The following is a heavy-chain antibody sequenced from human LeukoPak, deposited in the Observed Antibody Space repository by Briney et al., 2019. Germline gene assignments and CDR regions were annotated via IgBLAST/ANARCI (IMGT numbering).Heavy chain of an antibody. CDR2: ICSTGDST. D-gene: IGHD2-15*01. CDR3: GRSRRINASLYYYMDV. V-gene: IGHV3-23*01. Sequence: GGSLRLSCAASGFTFSSYAITWVRQAPGKGLEWVSSICSTGDSTFYADSVKGRFTISRDNSKNTVYLLMNSLRTEDTAVYYCGRSRRINASLYYYMDVWGKGTTVTVSS. J-gene: IGHJ6*03. CDR1: GFTFSSYA.